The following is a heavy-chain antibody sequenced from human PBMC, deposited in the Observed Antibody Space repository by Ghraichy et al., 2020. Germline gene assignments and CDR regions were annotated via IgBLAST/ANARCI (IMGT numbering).Heavy chain of an antibody. V-gene: IGHV3-23*01. D-gene: IGHD3-10*01. Sequence: GESLNISCAASGFTFSNYGMSWVRQAPGKGLEWVSTISGSGDTTYYADSVKGRFTIPRDNSKNTLYLQMNSLRADDTAIYYCAEKLTYGFGGMDVWGQGTTVTVSS. CDR3: AEKLTYGFGGMDV. J-gene: IGHJ6*02. CDR1: GFTFSNYG. CDR2: ISGSGDTT.